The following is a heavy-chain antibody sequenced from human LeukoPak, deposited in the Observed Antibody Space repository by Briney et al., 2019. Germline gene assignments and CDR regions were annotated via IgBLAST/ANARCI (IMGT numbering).Heavy chain of an antibody. CDR1: GGSISSSNW. V-gene: IGHV4-4*02. Sequence: SETLSLTCAVSGGSISSSNWWSWVRPPPGKGLEWIEQIYHSGSTNYNPSLKSRVTISVDKSKNQFSLKLRSVTAADTAVYYCARPLSLGYCSGGSCYGRGAWFDRWGQGTLVTVSS. D-gene: IGHD2-15*01. J-gene: IGHJ5*02. CDR3: ARPLSLGYCSGGSCYGRGAWFDR. CDR2: IYHSGST.